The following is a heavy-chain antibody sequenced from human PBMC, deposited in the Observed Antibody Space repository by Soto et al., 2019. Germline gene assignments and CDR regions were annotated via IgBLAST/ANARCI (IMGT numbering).Heavy chain of an antibody. CDR1: GFTFSSYG. CDR3: ARQNQGYCISTSCYSHFDY. D-gene: IGHD2-2*02. Sequence: GGSLSLSCAASGFTFSSYGMHWVRQAPGKGLEWVAVIWYDGSNKYYADSVKGRFTISRDNSKNTLYLQMNSLRAEDTTVYYCARQNQGYCISTSCYSHFDYWGQGTLVTVSS. J-gene: IGHJ4*02. CDR2: IWYDGSNK. V-gene: IGHV3-33*01.